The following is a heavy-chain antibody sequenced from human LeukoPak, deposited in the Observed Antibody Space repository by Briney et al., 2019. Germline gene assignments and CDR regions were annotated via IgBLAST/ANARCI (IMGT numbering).Heavy chain of an antibody. CDR2: ISYDGSNK. V-gene: IGHV3-30*03. CDR1: GFTFSNAW. CDR3: ARVRASPRTCSYGCRYYYYYMDV. Sequence: GGSLRLSCAASGFTFSNAWMSWVRQAPGKGLEWVAVISYDGSNKYYADSVKGRFTISRDNSKNTLYLQMNSLRAEDTALYYCARVRASPRTCSYGCRYYYYYMDVWGKGTTVTVSS. J-gene: IGHJ6*03. D-gene: IGHD5-18*01.